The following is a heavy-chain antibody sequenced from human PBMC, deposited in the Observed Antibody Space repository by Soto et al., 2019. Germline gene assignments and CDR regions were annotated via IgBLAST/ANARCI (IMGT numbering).Heavy chain of an antibody. V-gene: IGHV5-51*01. CDR2: IYPGDSDT. Sequence: PGESLKISCKGSGYSFSSYWIGWVRQMPGKGLEWMGIIYPGDSDTRYSPSFQGQVTISADKSINTAYLQWNSLKASDTAMYYCSITPQGNFYNWFDPWGQGTLVTVSS. J-gene: IGHJ5*02. D-gene: IGHD1-20*01. CDR3: SITPQGNFYNWFDP. CDR1: GYSFSSYW.